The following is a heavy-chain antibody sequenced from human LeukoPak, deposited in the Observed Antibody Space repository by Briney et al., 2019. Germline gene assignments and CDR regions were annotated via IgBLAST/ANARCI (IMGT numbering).Heavy chain of an antibody. J-gene: IGHJ5*02. D-gene: IGHD6-13*01. V-gene: IGHV3-21*01. Sequence: MSGGSLRLSCEASGFTFSTYNMNWVRQAPGKRLEWVSSITSSSSYVFYADSVKGRFTISRDNAKNSLYLQMNSLRAEDTAVYYCARLVIPPGYSSSWYPNWFDPWGQGTLVTVSS. CDR1: GFTFSTYN. CDR2: ITSSSSYV. CDR3: ARLVIPPGYSSSWYPNWFDP.